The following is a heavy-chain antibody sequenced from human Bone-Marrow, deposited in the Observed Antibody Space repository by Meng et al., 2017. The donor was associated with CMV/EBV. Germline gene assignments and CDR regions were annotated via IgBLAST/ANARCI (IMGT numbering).Heavy chain of an antibody. D-gene: IGHD3-3*01. J-gene: IGHJ4*02. CDR3: ARGPRRITIFGVVTQGTKVFDY. CDR2: IYYSGST. CDR1: GGSISSSSYY. V-gene: IGHV4-39*07. Sequence: SETLSLTCTVSGGSISSSSYYWGWIRQPPGKGLEWIGSIYYSGSTYYNPSLKSRVTISVDTSKNQFSLKLSSVTAADTAVYYCARGPRRITIFGVVTQGTKVFDYWGQGTLVTVSS.